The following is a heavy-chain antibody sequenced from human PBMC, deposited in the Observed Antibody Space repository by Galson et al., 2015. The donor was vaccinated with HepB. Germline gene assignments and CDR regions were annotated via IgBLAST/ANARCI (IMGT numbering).Heavy chain of an antibody. CDR3: ARQETPKGPEWEPPST. D-gene: IGHD1-26*01. Sequence: QSGAEVKKPGESLRISCKGSGYSFTSYWISWVRQMPGKGLEWMGRIDPSDSYTNYSPSFQGHVTISADKSISTAYLQWSSLKASDTAMYYCARQETPKGPEWEPPSTWGQGTMVTVSS. V-gene: IGHV5-10-1*01. CDR1: GYSFTSYW. CDR2: IDPSDSYT. J-gene: IGHJ3*01.